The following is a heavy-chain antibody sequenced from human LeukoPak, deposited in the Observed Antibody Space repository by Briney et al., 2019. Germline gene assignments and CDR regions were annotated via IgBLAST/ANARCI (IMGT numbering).Heavy chain of an antibody. V-gene: IGHV4-39*02. CDR2: IYYSGST. D-gene: IGHD2-2*01. CDR3: ARTTTNYCSSSSCYWFDY. Sequence: SETLPLTCTVSGGSISSSSYYWGWIRQPPGKGLEWIGSIYYSGSTYYNPSLRSRVTISVDTSKNHFSLRLSSVTAADTAVYYCARTTTNYCSSSSCYWFDYWGQGTLVTVSS. CDR1: GGSISSSSYY. J-gene: IGHJ4*02.